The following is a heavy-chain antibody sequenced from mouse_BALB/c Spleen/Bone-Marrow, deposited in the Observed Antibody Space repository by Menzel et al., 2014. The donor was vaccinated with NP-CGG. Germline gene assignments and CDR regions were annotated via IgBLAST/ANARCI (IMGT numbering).Heavy chain of an antibody. CDR2: IDPANGNA. Sequence: EVKLMESGAELVKPGASVRLSCTASGFNIKDTYMHWVKQRPDQGLEWIGRIDPANGNAKHDPKFQGKAAITADTSSNTTYLQLSSLTSEDTAVYYCAIYFYFDYWGQGTTLTFSS. J-gene: IGHJ2*01. V-gene: IGHV14-3*02. CDR1: GFNIKDTY. CDR3: AIYFYFDY. D-gene: IGHD2-3*01.